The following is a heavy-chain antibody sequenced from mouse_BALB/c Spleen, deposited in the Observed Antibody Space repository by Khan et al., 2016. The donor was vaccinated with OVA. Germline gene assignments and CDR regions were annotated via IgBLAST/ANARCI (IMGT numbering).Heavy chain of an antibody. CDR3: ARIQGGDFDY. CDR1: GYSITSDYA. D-gene: IGHD3-2*02. Sequence: EVQLVESGPGLVKPSQSLSLTCTVTGYSITSDYAWIWIRQFPGNKLEWMGYISYSGNTKYNPSLKSRISITRDTSKNQFFLQLNFVTIEDTATYYCARIQGGDFDYWGQGTTLTVSS. CDR2: ISYSGNT. V-gene: IGHV3-2*02. J-gene: IGHJ2*01.